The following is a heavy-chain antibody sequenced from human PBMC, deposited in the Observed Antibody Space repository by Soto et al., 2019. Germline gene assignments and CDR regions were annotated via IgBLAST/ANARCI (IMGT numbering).Heavy chain of an antibody. D-gene: IGHD1-1*01. Sequence: QVQLQQWGAGLLKPSETLSLTCAVYGGSFSGYYWSWIRQPPGKGLEWIGEINHSGSTNYNPSLKSRVTISVDTSKNQFSLKLSSVTAADTAVYYCARGPVVSLYDWNYYYYYMDVWGKGTTVTVSS. J-gene: IGHJ6*03. CDR1: GGSFSGYY. CDR3: ARGPVVSLYDWNYYYYYMDV. CDR2: INHSGST. V-gene: IGHV4-34*01.